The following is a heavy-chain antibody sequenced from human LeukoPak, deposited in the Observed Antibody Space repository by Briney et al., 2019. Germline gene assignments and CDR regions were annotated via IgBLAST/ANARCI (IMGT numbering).Heavy chain of an antibody. CDR1: GFTFSSYA. CDR2: ISYDGSNK. Sequence: GGSLRLSCAASGFTFSSYAMHWVRQAPGKGLEWVAVISYDGSNKYYADSVKGRFTISRDNSKNTLYLQMNSLRAEDTAVYYCARDLEAANTYYFDYWGQGTMVTVSS. D-gene: IGHD6-13*01. V-gene: IGHV3-30-3*01. J-gene: IGHJ4*02. CDR3: ARDLEAANTYYFDY.